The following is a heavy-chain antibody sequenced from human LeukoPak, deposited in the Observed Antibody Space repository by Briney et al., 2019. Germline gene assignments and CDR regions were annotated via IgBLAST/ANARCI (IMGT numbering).Heavy chain of an antibody. D-gene: IGHD6-19*01. CDR3: AREIHSSGWYVDY. CDR1: GLTFSNYW. J-gene: IGHJ4*02. Sequence: PGGSLRLSCTASGLTFSNYWMSWVRQALGKGLEWVANIKEDGGETYYVDSVKGRFTISRDNAKNSLYLQMNSLRAEDTAVYYCAREIHSSGWYVDYWGQGTLVTVSS. V-gene: IGHV3-7*01. CDR2: IKEDGGET.